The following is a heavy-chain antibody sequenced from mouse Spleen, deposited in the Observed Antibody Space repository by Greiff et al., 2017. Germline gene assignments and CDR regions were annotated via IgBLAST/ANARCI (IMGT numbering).Heavy chain of an antibody. CDR3: ARYSYRAYAMDY. J-gene: IGHJ4*01. CDR1: GYTFTSYT. CDR2: INPSSGYT. Sequence: QVQLQQSGAELARPGASVKMSCKASGYTFTSYTMHWVKQRPGQGLEWIGYINPSSGYTKYNQKFKDKATLTADKSSSTAYMQLSSLTSEDSAVYYCARYSYRAYAMDYGGQGTSVTVSS. D-gene: IGHD2-14*01. V-gene: IGHV1-4*01.